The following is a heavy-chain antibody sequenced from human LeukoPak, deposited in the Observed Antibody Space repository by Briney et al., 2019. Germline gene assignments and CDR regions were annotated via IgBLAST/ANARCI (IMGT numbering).Heavy chain of an antibody. V-gene: IGHV1-46*01. CDR1: GYTFTSSY. CDR3: ARDNSVRDEAWWFNP. Sequence: ASVKVSCKAFGYTFTSSYMHWVRQAPGQRPERMGVISPSGGSTTYAQKFQGRVTLTRDMSTSTDYLELSSLRSEDTAVYYCARDNSVRDEAWWFNPWGQGTLVTVSS. D-gene: IGHD5-24*01. J-gene: IGHJ5*02. CDR2: ISPSGGST.